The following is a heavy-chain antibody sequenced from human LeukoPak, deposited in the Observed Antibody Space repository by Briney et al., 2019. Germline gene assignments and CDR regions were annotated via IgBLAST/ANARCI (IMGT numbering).Heavy chain of an antibody. CDR1: GFTFSSYA. CDR3: AKSSDILIGYYR. CDR2: ISGSGGST. D-gene: IGHD3-9*01. J-gene: IGHJ4*02. V-gene: IGHV3-23*01. Sequence: GGSLRLSCAASGFTFSSYAMRWVRQALGEGLEWGSAISGSGGSTYYADSVKGRFTISRDNSKNTLYLQMNSLRAEDTAVYYCAKSSDILIGYYRWGQGTLVTVSS.